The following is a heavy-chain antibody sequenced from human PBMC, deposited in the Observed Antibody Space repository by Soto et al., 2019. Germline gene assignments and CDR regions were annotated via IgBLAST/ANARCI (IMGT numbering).Heavy chain of an antibody. CDR2: INPHGGRT. V-gene: IGHV1-46*01. CDR3: ARSSGGNFGIIIEGSNWFDP. Sequence: QVRLVQSGAEVRRPGASVKVSCKAPGDTFTSYSLNWVRQAPGQGLEWMVVINPHGGRTKYAQKFQGRITMNRDTSRSTVYMELRILRSDNTAIYYCARSSGGNFGIIIEGSNWFDPWGQGTLVTVSS. J-gene: IGHJ5*02. D-gene: IGHD3-3*01. CDR1: GDTFTSYS.